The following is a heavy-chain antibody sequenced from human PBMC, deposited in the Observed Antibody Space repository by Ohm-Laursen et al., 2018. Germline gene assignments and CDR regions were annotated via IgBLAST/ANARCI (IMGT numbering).Heavy chain of an antibody. V-gene: IGHV3-7*01. CDR2: IKQDGSEK. J-gene: IGHJ6*02. D-gene: IGHD6-6*01. CDR1: GFTFSSYW. CDR3: ARDPLAARNGMDV. Sequence: SLRLSCAASGFTFSSYWMSWVRQAPGKGLEWVANIKQDGSEKYYVDSVKGRFTISRDNAKNSLYLQMNSLRAEDTAVYYCARDPLAARNGMDVWGQGTTVTVSS.